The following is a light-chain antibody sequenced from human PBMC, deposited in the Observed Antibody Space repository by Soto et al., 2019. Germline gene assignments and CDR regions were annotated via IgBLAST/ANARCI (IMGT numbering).Light chain of an antibody. Sequence: EIVLTQSPGTLSLSPGERATLSCRASHSVSSSYLAWYQQKPGQAPRLLIYGASSRDTGIPDRFSGSGSGTDFPLTISRLEPEDFAVYYCQQYGSSPPYTFGQGTKLEIK. CDR2: GAS. J-gene: IGKJ2*01. V-gene: IGKV3-20*01. CDR1: HSVSSSY. CDR3: QQYGSSPPYT.